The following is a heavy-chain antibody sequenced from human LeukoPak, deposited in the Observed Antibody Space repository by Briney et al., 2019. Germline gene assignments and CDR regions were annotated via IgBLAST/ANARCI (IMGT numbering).Heavy chain of an antibody. J-gene: IGHJ4*02. CDR2: INPNSGGT. CDR3: ARGSEPLLFRSPYFDY. CDR1: GYTFTGYY. V-gene: IGHV1-2*02. D-gene: IGHD3-10*01. Sequence: ASVKVSCKASGYTFTGYYMHWVRQAPGQGLEWMGWINPNSGGTNYAQKFQGRVTMTRDTSISTAYMELSRLRSDDTAVYYCARGSEPLLFRSPYFDYWGQGTLVTVSS.